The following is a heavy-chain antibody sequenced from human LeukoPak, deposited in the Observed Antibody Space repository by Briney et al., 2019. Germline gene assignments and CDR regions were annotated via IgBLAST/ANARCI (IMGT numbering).Heavy chain of an antibody. Sequence: SETLSLTCAVYGGSFSTYYWSWIRPSPGKGLEWIAQINHRGDTNYNPSVKSRVTISVDTSKSQFSLKVSSLTAADTAVYYCARGPTISETGYFDYWGQGTLVTVSS. CDR1: GGSFSTYY. D-gene: IGHD1-1*01. CDR3: ARGPTISETGYFDY. V-gene: IGHV4-34*01. J-gene: IGHJ4*03. CDR2: INHRGDT.